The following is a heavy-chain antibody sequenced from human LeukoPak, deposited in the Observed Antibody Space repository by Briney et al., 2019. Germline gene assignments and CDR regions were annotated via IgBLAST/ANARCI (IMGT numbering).Heavy chain of an antibody. CDR3: ARDSNDYGDYVRVWFDP. Sequence: KPSETLSLTCTVSGGSISSYYWSWIRQPAGRGLEWIGRIYTSGSTNYNPSLKSRVTMSVDTSKNQFSLKLSSVTAADTAVYYCARDSNDYGDYVRVWFDPWGQGTLVTVSS. J-gene: IGHJ5*02. V-gene: IGHV4-4*07. D-gene: IGHD4-17*01. CDR1: GGSISSYY. CDR2: IYTSGST.